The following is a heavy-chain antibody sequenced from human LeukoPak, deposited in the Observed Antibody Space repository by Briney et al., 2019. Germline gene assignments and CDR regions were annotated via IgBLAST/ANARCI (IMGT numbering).Heavy chain of an antibody. J-gene: IGHJ3*02. V-gene: IGHV4-39*01. CDR1: GGSIRSSNYF. D-gene: IGHD6-6*01. CDR3: ASPLESSSSSLTPNDAFDI. Sequence: SETLSLTCNVSGGSIRSSNYFWDWIRQPPGKGLEWIGSIYYSGSTYYNPSLKSRVTISVDTYKNQFSLKLSSVTAADTAVYYCASPLESSSSSLTPNDAFDIWGQGTMVTVSS. CDR2: IYYSGST.